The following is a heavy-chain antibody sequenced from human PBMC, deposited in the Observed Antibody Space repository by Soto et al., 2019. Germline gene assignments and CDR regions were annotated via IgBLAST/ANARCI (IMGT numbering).Heavy chain of an antibody. D-gene: IGHD3-9*01. CDR2: ISWDGEK. Sequence: QITLKESGPTLVKPTQTLTLTCTFSGFSLNTRGVGVGWIRQPQGKALEWLALISWDGEKRSRPSLKTRLTVTKDSSENQVVLTMTNIDPVDTATYYCAHRRGDLLTGHYYFDFWGQGTLVTVSS. CDR3: AHRRGDLLTGHYYFDF. J-gene: IGHJ4*02. CDR1: GFSLNTRGVG. V-gene: IGHV2-5*02.